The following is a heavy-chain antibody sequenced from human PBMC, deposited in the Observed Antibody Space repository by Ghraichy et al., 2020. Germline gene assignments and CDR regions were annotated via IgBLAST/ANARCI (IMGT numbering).Heavy chain of an antibody. CDR2: ISFDGTNK. Sequence: GGSLRLSCAASGFTFSNYDMHWVRQAPGKGLEWVAVISFDGTNKYYADSVKGRFTISRDNSKNMLHLQLNSLRAEDTAVFYCARDGEGGSPHDYWGQGTLVTVSS. J-gene: IGHJ4*02. D-gene: IGHD1-26*01. V-gene: IGHV3-30-3*01. CDR3: ARDGEGGSPHDY. CDR1: GFTFSNYD.